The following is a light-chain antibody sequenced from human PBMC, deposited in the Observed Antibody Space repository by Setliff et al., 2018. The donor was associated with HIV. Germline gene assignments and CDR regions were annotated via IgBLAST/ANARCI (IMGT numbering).Light chain of an antibody. CDR3: CSNTGSNTYV. V-gene: IGLV2-23*01. CDR2: QAT. Sequence: HSALTQPASVSGSPGQSITISCTGTSNDVGRYDLVSWYQQHPARAPKLIIYQATRRPSGVSNRFSGSKSGNTASLTISGLQAEDEADYYCCSNTGSNTYVFGSGTKVTVL. CDR1: SNDVGRYDL. J-gene: IGLJ1*01.